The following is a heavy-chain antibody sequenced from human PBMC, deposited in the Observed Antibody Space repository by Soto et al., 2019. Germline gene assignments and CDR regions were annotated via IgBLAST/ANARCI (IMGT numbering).Heavy chain of an antibody. CDR3: ARDQDTYGQAVFNY. Sequence: GGSLRLSCAASGFTLSTFWTHWVRQVPGKGLVWVSRINTDGSSTTYADSVKGRFTISRDNAKNTMYLQMNSLRAEDTAVYYCARDQDTYGQAVFNYWGQGTLVTVSS. CDR1: GFTLSTFW. D-gene: IGHD2-15*01. V-gene: IGHV3-74*01. CDR2: INTDGSST. J-gene: IGHJ4*02.